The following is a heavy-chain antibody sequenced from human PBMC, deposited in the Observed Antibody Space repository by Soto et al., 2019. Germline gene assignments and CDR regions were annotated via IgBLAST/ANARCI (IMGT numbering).Heavy chain of an antibody. CDR1: GGSVSSGSYY. J-gene: IGHJ6*02. Sequence: LSLTCTVSGGSVSSGSYYWSWIRQPPGKGLEWIGYIYYSGSTNYNPSLKSRVTISVDTSKNQFSLKLSSVTAADTAVYYCARDPGPPIKFGNYYYGMDVWGQGTTVTVSS. CDR3: ARDPGPPIKFGNYYYGMDV. V-gene: IGHV4-61*01. D-gene: IGHD3-16*01. CDR2: IYYSGST.